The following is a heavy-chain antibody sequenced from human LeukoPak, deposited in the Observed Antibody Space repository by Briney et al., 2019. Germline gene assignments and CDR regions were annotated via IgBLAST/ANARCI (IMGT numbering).Heavy chain of an antibody. CDR3: ARGLPTDY. Sequence: GGSLRLSCAASGFTLSSYWMSWVRQAPGKGLEWVANIKQDGSEKYYVDSVKGRFTISRDNAKNSLYLQMNSLRAEDTAVYYCARGLPTDYWGQGTLVTVSS. D-gene: IGHD5-18*01. CDR2: IKQDGSEK. CDR1: GFTLSSYW. V-gene: IGHV3-7*01. J-gene: IGHJ4*02.